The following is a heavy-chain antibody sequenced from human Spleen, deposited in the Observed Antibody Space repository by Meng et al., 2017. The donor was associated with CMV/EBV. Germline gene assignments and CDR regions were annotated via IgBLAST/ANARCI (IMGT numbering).Heavy chain of an antibody. Sequence: SETLSLTCTVSGGSISSYYWSWIRQPAGKGLEWIGRIYTSGSTNYNPSLKSRVTISLDTSENQFSLRLSSVTAADTAVYYCVRDSKEVYDFWSGEADYFDYWGQGKLVTVSS. CDR1: GGSISSYY. CDR2: IYTSGST. V-gene: IGHV4-4*07. J-gene: IGHJ4*02. D-gene: IGHD3-3*01. CDR3: VRDSKEVYDFWSGEADYFDY.